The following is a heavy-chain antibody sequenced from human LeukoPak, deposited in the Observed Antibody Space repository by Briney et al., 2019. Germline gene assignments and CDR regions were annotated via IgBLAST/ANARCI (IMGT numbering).Heavy chain of an antibody. J-gene: IGHJ3*02. Sequence: SETLSLTCAVSGYSISSGYYWGWIRQPPGKGLEWIGSISHSGITHYNPSLKSRVTISIDTSKNQFSLKLSSVTAADTAVYYCARKYCSTTNCFAGKAFDIWGKGTMVTVSS. V-gene: IGHV4-38-2*01. D-gene: IGHD2-2*01. CDR3: ARKYCSTTNCFAGKAFDI. CDR1: GYSISSGYY. CDR2: ISHSGIT.